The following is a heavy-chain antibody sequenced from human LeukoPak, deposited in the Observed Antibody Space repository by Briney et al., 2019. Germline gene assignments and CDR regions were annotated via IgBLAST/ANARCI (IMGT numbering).Heavy chain of an antibody. V-gene: IGHV1-69*13. CDR1: GGTSSSYA. D-gene: IGHD1-26*01. CDR2: IIPIFGTA. J-gene: IGHJ4*02. Sequence: GASVKVSCKASGGTSSSYAISWVRQAPGQGLEWMGGIIPIFGTANYAQKFQGRVTITADESTSTAYMELSSLRSEDTAVYYCARGLGSGSYYGYWGQGTLATVSS. CDR3: ARGLGSGSYYGY.